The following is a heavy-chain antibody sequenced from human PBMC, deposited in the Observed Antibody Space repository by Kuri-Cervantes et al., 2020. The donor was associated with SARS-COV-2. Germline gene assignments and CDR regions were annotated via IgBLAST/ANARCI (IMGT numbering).Heavy chain of an antibody. Sequence: GESLKISCAASGFTFSSYAMSWVRQAPGKGLEWVAVISYDGSNKYYADSVKGRFTISRDNSKNTLYLQMNSLRAEDTAVYYCARDPGALAGIVVAPFDIWGQGTMVTVSS. D-gene: IGHD3-22*01. CDR3: ARDPGALAGIVVAPFDI. CDR1: GFTFSSYA. CDR2: ISYDGSNK. J-gene: IGHJ3*02. V-gene: IGHV3-30-3*01.